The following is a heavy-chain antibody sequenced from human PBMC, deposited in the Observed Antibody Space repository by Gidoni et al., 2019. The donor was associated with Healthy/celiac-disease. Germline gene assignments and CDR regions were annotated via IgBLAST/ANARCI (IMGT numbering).Heavy chain of an antibody. CDR3: AREAGPRISIFGVRHGAFDI. D-gene: IGHD3-3*01. V-gene: IGHV4-34*01. J-gene: IGHJ3*02. CDR1: GGSFSGYY. Sequence: QVQLQQWGAGLLKPSETLSLTCAVYGGSFSGYYWSWIRQPPGKGLEWIGEINYSGSTNYSPSLKSRVTISVDTSKNQFSLKLSSVTAADTAVYYCAREAGPRISIFGVRHGAFDIWGQGTMVTVSS. CDR2: INYSGST.